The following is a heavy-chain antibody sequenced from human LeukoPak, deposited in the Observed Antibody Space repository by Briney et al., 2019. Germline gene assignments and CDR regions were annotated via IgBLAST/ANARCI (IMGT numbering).Heavy chain of an antibody. CDR2: INYSRST. V-gene: IGHV4-59*01. J-gene: IGHJ3*02. CDR1: GGPISRYY. CDR3: AREEGWLQTVAFDI. Sequence: SETLSLTCTVSGGPISRYYCGSIRQPPGWGVGWIGYINYSRSTNNDPSLRGRVTISVDTSRYQFSLKLRSVTATDTDVYYCAREEGWLQTVAFDIWGQGTMVIVSS. D-gene: IGHD5-24*01.